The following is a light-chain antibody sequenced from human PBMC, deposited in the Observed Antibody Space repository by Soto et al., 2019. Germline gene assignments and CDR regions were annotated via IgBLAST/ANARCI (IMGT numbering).Light chain of an antibody. CDR1: RDDVGGYDY. CDR3: SSYTTDSTRV. CDR2: DVS. V-gene: IGLV2-14*03. Sequence: QSVLAQPASVSGSPGQSITISCSGTRDDVGGYDYVSWYQQHPGQAPKVIIYDVSHRPSGVSSRFSASKSGNTASLTISGLQAEDEADYYCSSYTTDSTRVFGTGTKVTV. J-gene: IGLJ1*01.